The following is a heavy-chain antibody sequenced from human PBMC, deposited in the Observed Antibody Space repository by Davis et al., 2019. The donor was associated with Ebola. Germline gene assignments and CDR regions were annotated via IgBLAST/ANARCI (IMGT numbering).Heavy chain of an antibody. CDR2: IHYSGTT. CDR1: GFTFSDYY. CDR3: ATQYSNGWFDP. V-gene: IGHV4-59*01. D-gene: IGHD2/OR15-2a*01. J-gene: IGHJ5*02. Sequence: GSLRLSCAASGFTFSDYYMSWIRQAPGKGLEWIGYIHYSGTTSKNPSLKSRVTMSVDLSKNQFSLKLTSVTAADTAVYYCATQYSNGWFDPWGQGTLVTVSS.